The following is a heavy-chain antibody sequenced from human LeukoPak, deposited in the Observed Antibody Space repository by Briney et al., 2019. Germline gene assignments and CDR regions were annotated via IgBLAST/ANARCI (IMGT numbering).Heavy chain of an antibody. V-gene: IGHV3-15*01. D-gene: IGHD1-26*01. CDR2: IKSKTDGGTT. J-gene: IGHJ6*02. CDR3: TTDLWELLYYYGMDV. CDR1: GFIFSNAW. Sequence: GGSLRLSCAASGFIFSNAWMSWVRQAPGKGLEWVGRIKSKTDGGTTDYAAPVKGRFTISRDDSKNTLYLQMNSLKTEDTAVYYCTTDLWELLYYYGMDVWGQGTTVTVSS.